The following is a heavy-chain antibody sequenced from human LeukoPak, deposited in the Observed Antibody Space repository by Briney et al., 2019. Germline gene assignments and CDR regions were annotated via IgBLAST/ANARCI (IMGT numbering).Heavy chain of an antibody. D-gene: IGHD3-16*02. CDR3: ARGSGGVIVEAGEFDY. J-gene: IGHJ4*02. V-gene: IGHV1-8*01. Sequence: EASVKVSCKASGYTFTSYDINWVRQATGQGLEWMGWMNPNSGNTGYAQKFQGRVTMTRNTSISTAYMELSSLRSEDTAVYYCARGSGGVIVEAGEFDYWGQGTLVTVSS. CDR2: MNPNSGNT. CDR1: GYTFTSYD.